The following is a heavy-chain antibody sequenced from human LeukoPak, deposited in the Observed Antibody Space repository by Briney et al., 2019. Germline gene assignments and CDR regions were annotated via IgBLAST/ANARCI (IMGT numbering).Heavy chain of an antibody. J-gene: IGHJ4*02. CDR2: IYTSGST. Sequence: SETLSLTCTVSGGSISSYYWRWIRRPAGTGLVWIGRIYTSGSTNYNPSLKSRVTMSVDTSKNQFSLKLSSVTAADTAVYYCARGPYCSGGSCYGDYWGQGTLVTVSS. D-gene: IGHD2-15*01. CDR3: ARGPYCSGGSCYGDY. CDR1: GGSISSYY. V-gene: IGHV4-4*07.